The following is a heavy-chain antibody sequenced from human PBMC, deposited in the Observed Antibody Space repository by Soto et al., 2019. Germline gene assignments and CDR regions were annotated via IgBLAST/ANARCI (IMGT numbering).Heavy chain of an antibody. J-gene: IGHJ4*02. CDR1: GFTFSDYA. CDR3: ATDSNKYSSSLRGRYFDY. Sequence: GGSLRLSCTASGFTFSDYAMSWVRQPPGKGLEWVSVISGGGSTYYADSVKGRFTVSRANSKNTLYLQMNSLGAEDTAAYYCATDSNKYSSSLRGRYFDYWGQGIGVTVSS. D-gene: IGHD4-4*01. CDR2: ISGGGST. V-gene: IGHV3-23*01.